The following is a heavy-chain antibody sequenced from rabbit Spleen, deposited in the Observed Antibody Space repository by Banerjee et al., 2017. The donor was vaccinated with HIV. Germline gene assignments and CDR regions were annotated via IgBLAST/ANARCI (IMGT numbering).Heavy chain of an antibody. CDR3: ARDSGTSFSSYGMDL. CDR1: GIDFSGSYG. V-gene: IGHV1S45*01. J-gene: IGHJ6*01. D-gene: IGHD8-1*01. Sequence: QQQLVESGGGLVKPGASLTLTCKASGIDFSGSYGICWVRQAPGKGLEWVACAYAGSSGSTYSATWAKGRFTISKSSSTTVTLQMTSLTAADTATYFCARDSGTSFSSYGMDLWGQGTLVTVS. CDR2: AYAGSSGST.